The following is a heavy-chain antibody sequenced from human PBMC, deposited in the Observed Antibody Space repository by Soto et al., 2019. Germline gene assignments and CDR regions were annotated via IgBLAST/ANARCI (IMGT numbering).Heavy chain of an antibody. CDR2: ISGDGYYI. CDR3: ARDYSNKGFDY. Sequence: PGGSLRLSCEASGFTFSNYATAWVRQAPGKGLEWVSSISGDGYYIYYADSVQGRFTVSRDNSKNALNLQMNSLRAEDTAVYYCARDYSNKGFDYWGQGTPVTVSS. CDR1: GFTFSNYA. J-gene: IGHJ4*02. D-gene: IGHD4-4*01. V-gene: IGHV3-23*01.